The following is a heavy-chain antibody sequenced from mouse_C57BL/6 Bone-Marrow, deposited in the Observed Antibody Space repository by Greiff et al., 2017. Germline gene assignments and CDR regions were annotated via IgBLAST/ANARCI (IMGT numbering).Heavy chain of an antibody. CDR1: GYTFTDYY. J-gene: IGHJ3*01. CDR3: ASDGDYGPSWFAY. Sequence: EVQLQQSGPELVKPGASVKISCKASGYTFTDYYMNWVKQSHGKSLEWIGDINPNNGGTSYNQKFKGKATLTVDKSSSTAYMELRSLTSEDSAVYYGASDGDYGPSWFAYWGQGTLVTVSA. CDR2: INPNNGGT. V-gene: IGHV1-26*01. D-gene: IGHD2-13*01.